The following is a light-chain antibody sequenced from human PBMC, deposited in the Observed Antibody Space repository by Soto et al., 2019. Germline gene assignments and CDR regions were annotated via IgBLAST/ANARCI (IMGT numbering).Light chain of an antibody. CDR1: QSLSGRY. Sequence: DTMLTQSPGTLALSPGEGATLSCRASQSLSGRYLAWYQQKPGQAPRLLIYGASTRATGIPDRFSGSGSGTDFTLTISRLEPEDFATYYCQQANSFPLTFGGGTKVEIK. CDR2: GAS. CDR3: QQANSFPLT. J-gene: IGKJ4*01. V-gene: IGKV3-20*01.